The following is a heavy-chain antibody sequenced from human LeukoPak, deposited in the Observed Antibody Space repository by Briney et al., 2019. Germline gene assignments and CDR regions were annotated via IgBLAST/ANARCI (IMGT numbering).Heavy chain of an antibody. D-gene: IGHD3-22*01. V-gene: IGHV4-61*02. CDR1: GGSISSGSYY. CDR3: ARATIGIVGFFDY. J-gene: IGHJ4*02. Sequence: SETLSLTCAVSGGSISSGSYYWSWIRQPAGKGLEWIGRIYTSGSTNYNPSLKSRVTISVDTSKNQFSLKLSSVTAADTAVYYCARATIGIVGFFDYWGQGTLVTVSS. CDR2: IYTSGST.